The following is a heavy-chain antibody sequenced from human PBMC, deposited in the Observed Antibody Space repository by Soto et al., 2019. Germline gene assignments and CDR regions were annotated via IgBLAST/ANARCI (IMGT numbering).Heavy chain of an antibody. Sequence: SVKVSCKASGFTFTSSAVQWVRQARGQRLEWIGWIVVGSGNTNYAQKFQERVTITRDMSTSTAYMELSSLRSEDTAVYYCAAASRITIFGVVIAPHYGMDVWGQGTTVTVSS. V-gene: IGHV1-58*01. CDR3: AAASRITIFGVVIAPHYGMDV. CDR1: GFTFTSSA. D-gene: IGHD3-3*01. CDR2: IVVGSGNT. J-gene: IGHJ6*02.